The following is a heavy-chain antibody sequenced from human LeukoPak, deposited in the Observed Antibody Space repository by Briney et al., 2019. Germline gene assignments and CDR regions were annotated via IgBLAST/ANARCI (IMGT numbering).Heavy chain of an antibody. V-gene: IGHV4-38-2*02. CDR1: GYSISSGYY. CDR2: IYHSGST. D-gene: IGHD4-17*01. CDR3: ARDYGDYPNWFDP. Sequence: SETLSLTCAVSGYSISSGYYWGWIRHPPGQGLEWIGSIYHSGSTYYNPSLKSRVTISVDTSKNQFSLKLSSVTAADTAVYYCARDYGDYPNWFDPWGQGTLVTVSS. J-gene: IGHJ5*02.